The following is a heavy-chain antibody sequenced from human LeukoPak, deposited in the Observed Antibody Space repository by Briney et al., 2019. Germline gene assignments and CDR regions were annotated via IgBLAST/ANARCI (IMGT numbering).Heavy chain of an antibody. D-gene: IGHD3-10*01. CDR2: WSSYNGYK. V-gene: IGHV1-18*01. CDR1: GYTFTSYV. CDR3: ARDELLWFGEPDY. Sequence: GASVKVSCKASGYTFTSYVTSWVRQAPGQRLEWLGWWSSYNGYKICAQKLQGRVTMSTETATSTAYQALRSVRDGDTAVYYCARDELLWFGEPDYWGQGTLVTVSP. J-gene: IGHJ4*02.